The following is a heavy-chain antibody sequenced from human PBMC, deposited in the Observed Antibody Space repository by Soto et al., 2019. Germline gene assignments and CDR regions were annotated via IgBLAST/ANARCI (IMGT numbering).Heavy chain of an antibody. J-gene: IGHJ3*02. CDR1: GFTFSDYY. CDR2: ISSSGSTI. V-gene: IGHV3-11*01. CDR3: ARDSLPGGSTSSPGDDAFDI. Sequence: PGGSLRLSCAASGFTFSDYYMSWIRQAPGKGLEWVSYISSSGSTIYYADSVKGRFTISRDNAKNSLYLQMNSLRAEDTAVYYCARDSLPGGSTSSPGDDAFDIWGQGTMVTVSS. D-gene: IGHD2-2*01.